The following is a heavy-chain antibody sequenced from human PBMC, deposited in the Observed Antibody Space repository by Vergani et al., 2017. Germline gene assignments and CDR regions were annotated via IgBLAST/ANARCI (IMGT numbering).Heavy chain of an antibody. CDR1: GGSISSSSYY. J-gene: IGHJ1*01. CDR2: IYYSGST. Sequence: QLQLQESGPGLVKPSETLSLTCTVSGGSISSSSYYWGWIRQPPGKGLEWIGSIYYSGSTYYNPSLKSRVTISVDTSKNQFSLKLSSVTASDTAVYYCARDPGTWGYFQHWGQGTLVTVSS. V-gene: IGHV4-39*07. CDR3: ARDPGTWGYFQH. D-gene: IGHD6-13*01.